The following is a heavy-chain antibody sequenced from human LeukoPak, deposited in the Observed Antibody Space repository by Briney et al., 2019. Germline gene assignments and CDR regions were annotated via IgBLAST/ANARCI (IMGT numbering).Heavy chain of an antibody. J-gene: IGHJ3*02. Sequence: PGRSLRLSCAASGFTFSDYYMTWIRQAPGKGLEWVSYISSSSTYTNYADSVKGRFTISRDNAKNSLYLQINSLRAEDTAVYYCAAGGFKYSFNIWGQGTMVSVSS. CDR3: AAGGFKYSFNI. D-gene: IGHD2-15*01. V-gene: IGHV3-11*06. CDR2: ISSSSTYT. CDR1: GFTFSDYY.